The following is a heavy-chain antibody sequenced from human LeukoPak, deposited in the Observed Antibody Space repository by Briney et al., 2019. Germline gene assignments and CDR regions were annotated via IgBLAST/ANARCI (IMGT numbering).Heavy chain of an antibody. CDR1: GYTFTSYG. CDR3: ARAESDCSSTSCKTVHGFDI. J-gene: IGHJ3*02. V-gene: IGHV1-69*13. CDR2: IIPTFGTA. Sequence: SVKVSCKASGYTFTSYGISWVRQAPGQGLEWMGGIIPTFGTANYAQKFQGRVTITADESTSTAYMELSSLRSEDTAVYYCARAESDCSSTSCKTVHGFDIWGQGTMVTVSS. D-gene: IGHD2-2*01.